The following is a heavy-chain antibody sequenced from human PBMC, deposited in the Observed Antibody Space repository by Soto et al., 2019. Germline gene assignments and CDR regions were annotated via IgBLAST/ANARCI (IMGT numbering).Heavy chain of an antibody. CDR1: GFTFSSYA. CDR2: ISGSGNNA. CDR3: AKVPRHCSGSTCYAGYFQH. D-gene: IGHD2-15*01. J-gene: IGHJ1*01. V-gene: IGHV3-23*01. Sequence: EEQVLESGGGLVQPGGSLRLSCAASGFTFSSYAMGWVRQFPGKGLEWVSLISGSGNNAYYADSVKGRFTISRDNSKNTLYLQMNSLRAEDTAVYYCAKVPRHCSGSTCYAGYFQHWGQGTLVTVSS.